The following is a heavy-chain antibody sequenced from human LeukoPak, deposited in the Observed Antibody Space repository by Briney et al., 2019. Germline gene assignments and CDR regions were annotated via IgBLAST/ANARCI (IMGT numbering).Heavy chain of an antibody. J-gene: IGHJ6*03. D-gene: IGHD3-10*01. V-gene: IGHV3-20*04. CDR3: ARAMAERRTYYMDV. Sequence: WGSLRLSCAASGFTFDDYGMSWVRQAPGKGLEWVSGINWNGGSTGYADSVKGRFTISRDNAKNSLYLQMNSLRAEDTALYYCARAMAERRTYYMDVWGKGTTVTVSS. CDR1: GFTFDDYG. CDR2: INWNGGST.